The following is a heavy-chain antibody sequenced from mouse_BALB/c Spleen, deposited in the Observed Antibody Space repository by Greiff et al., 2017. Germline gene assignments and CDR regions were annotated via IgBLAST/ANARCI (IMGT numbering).Heavy chain of an antibody. Sequence: DVKLVESGGGLVKPGGSLKLSCAASGFTFSDYYMYWVRQTPEKRLEWVATISDGGSYTYYPDSVKGRFTISRDNAKNNLYLQMSSLKSEDTAMYYCARGGGYYDYSFAYWGQGTLVTVSA. J-gene: IGHJ3*01. CDR2: ISDGGSYT. CDR3: ARGGGYYDYSFAY. V-gene: IGHV5-4*02. CDR1: GFTFSDYY. D-gene: IGHD2-4*01.